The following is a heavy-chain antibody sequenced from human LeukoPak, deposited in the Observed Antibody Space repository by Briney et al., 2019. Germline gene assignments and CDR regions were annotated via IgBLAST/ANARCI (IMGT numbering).Heavy chain of an antibody. CDR3: ARDYYDSSGSPGDWFDP. V-gene: IGHV1-18*01. CDR1: GYTFTSDG. CDR2: ISAYNGNT. Sequence: ASVKVSCKASGYTFTSDGISWVRQAPGQGLEWMGWISAYNGNTNYAQKLQGRVTMTTDTSTSTAYMELRSLRSDDTAVYYCARDYYDSSGSPGDWFDPWGQGTLVTVSS. J-gene: IGHJ5*02. D-gene: IGHD3-22*01.